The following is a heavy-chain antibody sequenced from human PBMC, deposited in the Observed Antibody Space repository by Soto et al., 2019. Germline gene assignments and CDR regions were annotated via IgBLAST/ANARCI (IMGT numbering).Heavy chain of an antibody. CDR3: AKDNSWGDYYYYYMDV. CDR1: GFTLSDYS. V-gene: IGHV3-9*01. D-gene: IGHD3-16*01. J-gene: IGHJ6*03. Sequence: PGGSLRLSCAASGFTLSDYSIHWVRQVPGKGLVWVSGISWNSGSIGYADSVKGRFTISRDNAKNSLYLQMNSLRAEDTALYYCAKDNSWGDYYYYYMDVRGKGTTVTVSS. CDR2: ISWNSGSI.